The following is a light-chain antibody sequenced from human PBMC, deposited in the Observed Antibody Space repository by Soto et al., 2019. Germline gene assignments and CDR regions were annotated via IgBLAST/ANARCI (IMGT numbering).Light chain of an antibody. CDR1: LSISNY. J-gene: IGKJ1*01. Sequence: EVVLPQPPGPLSLSPGERATLSCRASLSISNYLAWYQQNPGQAPRLLIYDASSRATGIPDRFSGSASGTEFTLTISRLEPEDFAVYYCQQYGSSRRTFGQGTKVEIK. V-gene: IGKV3-20*01. CDR3: QQYGSSRRT. CDR2: DAS.